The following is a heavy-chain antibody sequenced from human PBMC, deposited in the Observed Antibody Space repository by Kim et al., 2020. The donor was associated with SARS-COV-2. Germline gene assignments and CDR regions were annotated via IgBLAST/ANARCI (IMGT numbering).Heavy chain of an antibody. J-gene: IGHJ4*02. CDR3: ARAGGFYGGSPFDY. Sequence: VDSVKGRFTISRDNAKNSLYLQMNSLRAEDTAVYYCARAGGFYGGSPFDYWGQGTLVTVSS. V-gene: IGHV3-7*01. D-gene: IGHD2-15*01.